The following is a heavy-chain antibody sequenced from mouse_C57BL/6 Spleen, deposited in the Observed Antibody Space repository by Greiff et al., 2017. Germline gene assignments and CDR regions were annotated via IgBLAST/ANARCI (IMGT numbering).Heavy chain of an antibody. Sequence: QLQESGPELVKPGASVKISCKASGYSFTDYNMNWVKQSNGKSLEWIGVINPNYGTTSYNQKFKGKATLTVDQSSSTAYMQLNSLTSEDSAVYYWAGPITTVVATDYAMDYWGQGTSVTVSS. J-gene: IGHJ4*01. CDR3: AGPITTVVATDYAMDY. CDR1: GYSFTDYN. V-gene: IGHV1-39*01. D-gene: IGHD1-1*01. CDR2: INPNYGTT.